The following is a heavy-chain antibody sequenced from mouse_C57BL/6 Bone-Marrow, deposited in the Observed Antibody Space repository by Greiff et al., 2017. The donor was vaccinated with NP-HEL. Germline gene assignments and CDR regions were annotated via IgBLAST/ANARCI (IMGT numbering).Heavy chain of an antibody. CDR3: ARDRYSTSVVDY. CDR2: IYPRSGNT. D-gene: IGHD1-1*01. Sequence: LQESGAELARPGASVKLSCKASGYTFTSYGISWVKQRTGQGLEWIGEIYPRSGNTYYNEKFKGKATLTADTSSSTAYMELRSLTSEDSAVYFCARDRYSTSVVDYWGQGTTLTVSS. CDR1: GYTFTSYG. J-gene: IGHJ2*01. V-gene: IGHV1-81*01.